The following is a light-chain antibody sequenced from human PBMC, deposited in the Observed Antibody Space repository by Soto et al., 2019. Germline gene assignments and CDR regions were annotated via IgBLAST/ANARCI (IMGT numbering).Light chain of an antibody. CDR3: QQSHSIPYT. CDR1: QTISSY. V-gene: IGKV1-39*01. CDR2: AAS. J-gene: IGKJ2*01. Sequence: DVQMTQSPSSLSASVGDRVTITCRASQTISSYLNWYQQNPGKAPKLPIYAASSLQSGVPSRFSGSGSGTDFTLTISSLQPEDFATYYCQQSHSIPYTFGQGTKLEIK.